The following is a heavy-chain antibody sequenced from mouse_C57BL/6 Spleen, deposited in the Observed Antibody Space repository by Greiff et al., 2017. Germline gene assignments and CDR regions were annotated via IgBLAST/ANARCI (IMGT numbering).Heavy chain of an antibody. V-gene: IGHV1-53*01. Sequence: VQLQQPGTELVKPGASVKLSCKASGYTFTSYWMHWVKQRPGQGLEWIGNINPSNGGTNYNEKFKSKATLTVDKSSSTAYMQLSSLTSEDSAVYYCARRGPGPITTVVATDYAMDYWGQGTSVTVSS. CDR1: GYTFTSYW. CDR2: INPSNGGT. D-gene: IGHD1-1*01. CDR3: ARRGPGPITTVVATDYAMDY. J-gene: IGHJ4*01.